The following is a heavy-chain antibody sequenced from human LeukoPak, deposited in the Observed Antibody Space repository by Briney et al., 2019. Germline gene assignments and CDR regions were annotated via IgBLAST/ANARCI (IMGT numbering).Heavy chain of an antibody. CDR3: AKRLAAARPSAFDI. V-gene: IGHV3-23*01. CDR2: ISGSGGST. CDR1: GFTFDDYA. J-gene: IGHJ3*02. Sequence: GRSLRLSCAASGFTFDDYAMHWVRQAPGKGLEWVSAISGSGGSTYYADSVKGRFTISRDNSKNTLYLQMNSLRAEDTAVYYCAKRLAAARPSAFDIWGQGTMVTVSS. D-gene: IGHD6-6*01.